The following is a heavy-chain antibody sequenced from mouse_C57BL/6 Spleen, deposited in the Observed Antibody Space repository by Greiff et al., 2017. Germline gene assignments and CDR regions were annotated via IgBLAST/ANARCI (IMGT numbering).Heavy chain of an antibody. CDR1: GYAFSSSW. V-gene: IGHV1-82*01. Sequence: QVQLQQSGPELVKPGASVKISCKASGYAFSSSWMNWVKQRPGKGLEWIGRIYPGDGDTNYNGKFKGKATLTADKSSSTAYMQLSSLTSEDSAVYFCARSGDYDVWFAYWGQGTLVTVSA. CDR2: IYPGDGDT. CDR3: ARSGDYDVWFAY. D-gene: IGHD2-4*01. J-gene: IGHJ3*01.